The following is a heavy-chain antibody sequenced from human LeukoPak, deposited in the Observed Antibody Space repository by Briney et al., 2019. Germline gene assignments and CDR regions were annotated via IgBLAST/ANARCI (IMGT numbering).Heavy chain of an antibody. D-gene: IGHD2-2*03. CDR1: GFIFNTHA. J-gene: IGHJ4*02. Sequence: GGSLRLSCAASGFIFNTHAMSWVRQAPGKGLEWVSVMSGGGGSTYYADSVKGRFTISRDNSKSTLFLQMNSLSAEDTAVYYCARDGYCGSSACCVDYCGQGTVVTVSP. V-gene: IGHV3-23*01. CDR3: ARDGYCGSSACCVDY. CDR2: MSGGGGST.